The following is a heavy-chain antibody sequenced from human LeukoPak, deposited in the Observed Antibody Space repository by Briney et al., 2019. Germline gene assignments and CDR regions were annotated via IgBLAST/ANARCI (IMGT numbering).Heavy chain of an antibody. D-gene: IGHD2-8*01. V-gene: IGHV1-46*01. CDR1: RYNFISYY. Sequence: SVKVSCKASRYNFISYYMPSVRQAPGPGLEGMGIIDPSGGSISYAQKFQDRVTMTRDTSTSTVYMELSSLKSEDTAVYYCAREDVVLVDAVRYYYYGMDVWGQGSTVTVSS. CDR2: IDPSGGSI. CDR3: AREDVVLVDAVRYYYYGMDV. J-gene: IGHJ6*02.